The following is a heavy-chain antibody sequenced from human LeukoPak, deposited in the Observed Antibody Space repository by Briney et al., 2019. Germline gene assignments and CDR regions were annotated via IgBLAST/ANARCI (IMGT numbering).Heavy chain of an antibody. CDR3: ARSRGSSGSYPFDY. D-gene: IGHD1-26*01. CDR2: ISSSRSTI. V-gene: IGHV3-48*01. Sequence: HAGGSLRLSCAASGFTFSSYSMNWVRQAPGEGLEWVSYISSSRSTIYYAGSVKGRFTISRDNAKNSLFLQMNSLRAEDTAVYYCARSRGSSGSYPFDYWGQGTLVTVSS. J-gene: IGHJ4*02. CDR1: GFTFSSYS.